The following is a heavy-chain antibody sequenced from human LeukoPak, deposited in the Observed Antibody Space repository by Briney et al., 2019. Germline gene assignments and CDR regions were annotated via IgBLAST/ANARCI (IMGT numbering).Heavy chain of an antibody. CDR1: SGSISSRNW. V-gene: IGHV4-4*02. Sequence: SETLSLTCTVSSGSISSRNWWAWVRQPPGKGLEWIGEISRTGSIDYDPSVRSRATMSLDKSKSQFSLRLTSLTSADTAVYYCARGLGAADFWGQGILVIVSS. CDR2: ISRTGSI. D-gene: IGHD6-13*01. CDR3: ARGLGAADF. J-gene: IGHJ4*02.